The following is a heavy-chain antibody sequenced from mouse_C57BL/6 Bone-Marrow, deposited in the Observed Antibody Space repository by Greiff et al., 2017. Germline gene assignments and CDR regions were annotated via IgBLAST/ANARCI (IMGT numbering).Heavy chain of an antibody. D-gene: IGHD6-1*01. CDR3: ARPGCSGDFDY. CDR1: GFTFSDYG. Sequence: EVKVVESGGGLVKPGGSLKLSCAASGFTFSDYGMHWVRQAPEKGLEWVAYISSGSSTIYYADTVKGRFTISKDNAKNTLFMQMTSLRSEDTAMYYCARPGCSGDFDYGGQGTTLTVSA. J-gene: IGHJ2*01. V-gene: IGHV5-17*01. CDR2: ISSGSSTI.